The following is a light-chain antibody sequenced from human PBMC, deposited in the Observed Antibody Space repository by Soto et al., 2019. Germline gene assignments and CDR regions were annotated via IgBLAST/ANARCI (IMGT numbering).Light chain of an antibody. V-gene: IGKV1-9*01. CDR2: AAS. CDR1: QGISSY. CDR3: QQLNNYPRT. J-gene: IGKJ1*01. Sequence: DIHVTQSPSFLSASVGDRVTITCRASQGISSYLAWYQQKPGKAPKLLIYAASTLQSGVPSRFSGSGSGTEFTLTISSLQPEDFATYYCQQLNNYPRTFGQGTKVDIK.